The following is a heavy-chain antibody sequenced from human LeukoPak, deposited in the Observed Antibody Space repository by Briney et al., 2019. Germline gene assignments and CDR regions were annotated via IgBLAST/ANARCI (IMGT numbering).Heavy chain of an antibody. J-gene: IGHJ6*03. CDR3: AKEGSGRYYYYYMDV. D-gene: IGHD5-12*01. Sequence: GRSLRLSCAASGFTFSSYGMHWVRQAPGKGLEWVSAISGSGGSTYYADSVKGRFTISRDNSKNTLYLQMNSLRAEDTAVYYCAKEGSGRYYYYYMDVWGKGTTVTVSS. CDR2: ISGSGGST. CDR1: GFTFSSYG. V-gene: IGHV3-23*01.